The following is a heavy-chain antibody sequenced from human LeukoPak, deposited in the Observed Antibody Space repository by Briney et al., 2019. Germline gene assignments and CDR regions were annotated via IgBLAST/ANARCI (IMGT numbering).Heavy chain of an antibody. Sequence: PGASVKVSCKASGYTFTSYYMHWVRQAPGQGLEWMGIINPSDGSTNYAQKFQGRVTMTRDMSTSTVYMELSSLRSEDTAVYYCARSGCSGGTRFFDYWGQGTLVTVSS. V-gene: IGHV1-46*01. D-gene: IGHD2-15*01. CDR2: INPSDGST. J-gene: IGHJ4*02. CDR1: GYTFTSYY. CDR3: ARSGCSGGTRFFDY.